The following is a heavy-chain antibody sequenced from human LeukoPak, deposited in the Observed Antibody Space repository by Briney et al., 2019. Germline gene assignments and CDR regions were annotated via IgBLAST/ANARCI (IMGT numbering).Heavy chain of an antibody. CDR3: ARLNKNDSGGYRFGKKKRGYMDV. V-gene: IGHV3-7*01. CDR1: GFTFSSYW. J-gene: IGHJ6*03. CDR2: IKEDGSKK. Sequence: PGGSLRLSCAASGFTFSSYWMSWVRQAPGKGLEWVANIKEDGSKKYYVDSVKGRFTISRDNAKNSLYLQMNSLRAEDTAVYYCARLNKNDSGGYRFGKKKRGYMDVWGKGTTVTISS. D-gene: IGHD3-10*01.